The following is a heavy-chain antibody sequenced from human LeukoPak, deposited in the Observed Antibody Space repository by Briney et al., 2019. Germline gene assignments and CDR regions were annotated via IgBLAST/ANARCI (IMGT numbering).Heavy chain of an antibody. CDR3: AREGNWDFDY. CDR2: IKYDGSER. V-gene: IGHV3-7*04. CDR1: GFTFSRYW. J-gene: IGHJ4*02. D-gene: IGHD7-27*01. Sequence: GGSLRLSCAASGFTFSRYWMSWVRQAPGKGLEWVAKIKYDGSERYYVDSVKGRFTISRDNAEHSLYLQMNSLRAEDTAVYYCAREGNWDFDYWGQGTLVTVSS.